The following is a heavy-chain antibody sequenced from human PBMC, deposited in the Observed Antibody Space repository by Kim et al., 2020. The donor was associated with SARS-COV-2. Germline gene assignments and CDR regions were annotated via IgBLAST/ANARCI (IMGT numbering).Heavy chain of an antibody. D-gene: IGHD3-9*01. CDR3: ARPRAGYPTSYYWYFDL. Sequence: GGSLRLSCAASGFTFDDYGMSWVRQAPGKGLEWVSGINWNGGSTGYADSVKGRFTISRDNAKNSLYLQMNSLRAEDTALYHCARPRAGYPTSYYWYFDLWGRGTLVTVSS. V-gene: IGHV3-20*01. CDR1: GFTFDDYG. J-gene: IGHJ2*01. CDR2: INWNGGST.